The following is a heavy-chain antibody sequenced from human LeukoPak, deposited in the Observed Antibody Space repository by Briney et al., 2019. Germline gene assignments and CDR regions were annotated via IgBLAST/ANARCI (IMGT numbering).Heavy chain of an antibody. CDR3: ARGRAVVVAEYYFDY. Sequence: ASVAVSCKASGYTFTSYDINWVRQATGQGLEWMGWMNPNSGNTSYAQKFQGRVTMTRNTSISTAYMELSSLRSEDTAVYYCARGRAVVVAEYYFDYWGQGTLVTVSS. D-gene: IGHD2-15*01. CDR1: GYTFTSYD. J-gene: IGHJ4*02. V-gene: IGHV1-8*01. CDR2: MNPNSGNT.